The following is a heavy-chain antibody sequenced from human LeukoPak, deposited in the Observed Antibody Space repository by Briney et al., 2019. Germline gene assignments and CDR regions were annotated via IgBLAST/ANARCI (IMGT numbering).Heavy chain of an antibody. CDR1: GGSISSYY. CDR2: IHYSGST. J-gene: IGHJ5*02. Sequence: SETLSLTCTVSGGSISSYYWSWIRQPPGKGLEWIGYIHYSGSTNYNPSLKSRVTISVDTSKNQFSLKLSSVTAADTAVYYCARQSDCSGGSCYGRWFDPWGQGTLVTVSS. V-gene: IGHV4-59*08. D-gene: IGHD2-15*01. CDR3: ARQSDCSGGSCYGRWFDP.